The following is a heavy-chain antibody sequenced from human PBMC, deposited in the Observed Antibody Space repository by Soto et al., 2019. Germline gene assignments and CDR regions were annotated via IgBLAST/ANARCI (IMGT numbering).Heavy chain of an antibody. CDR2: INHSGST. CDR3: ARSTKYGSGSYCKY. V-gene: IGHV4-34*01. J-gene: IGHJ4*02. CDR1: GGSFSDYY. Sequence: SETLSRTCSVYGGSFSDYYWSWIRQPPGKGLEWFGDINHSGSTNYNPSLKSRVTISVDTSKNQFSLKLNSVTAADTAVYYCARSTKYGSGSYCKYWGQGTLVTVSS. D-gene: IGHD3-10*01.